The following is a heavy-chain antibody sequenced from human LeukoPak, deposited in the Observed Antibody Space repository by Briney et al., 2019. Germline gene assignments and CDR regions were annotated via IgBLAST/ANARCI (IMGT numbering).Heavy chain of an antibody. Sequence: GGSLRPSCAASGFTFSDYYMSWIRQAPGKGLEWVSYISSSGSTIYYADSVKGRFTISRDNAKNSLYLQMNSLRAEDTAVYYCARDQKESGAAAGTRRGGWFDPWGQGTLVTVSS. CDR3: ARDQKESGAAAGTRRGGWFDP. V-gene: IGHV3-11*01. CDR1: GFTFSDYY. D-gene: IGHD6-13*01. CDR2: ISSSGSTI. J-gene: IGHJ5*02.